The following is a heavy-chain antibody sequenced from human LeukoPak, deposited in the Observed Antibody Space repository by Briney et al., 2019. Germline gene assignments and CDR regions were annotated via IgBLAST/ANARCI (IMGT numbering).Heavy chain of an antibody. CDR1: GDSVSSNSAA. CDR2: TYYRSKWYN. D-gene: IGHD6-13*01. CDR3: ARDRIAAAGTAGYYYYYGMDV. Sequence: SQTLSLTCAISGDSVSSNSAAWNWISQSPSRGLEWLGRTYYRSKWYNDYAVSVKSRITINPDTSKNQFSLQLNSVTPEDTAVYYCARDRIAAAGTAGYYYYYGMDVWGQGTTVTVSS. V-gene: IGHV6-1*01. J-gene: IGHJ6*02.